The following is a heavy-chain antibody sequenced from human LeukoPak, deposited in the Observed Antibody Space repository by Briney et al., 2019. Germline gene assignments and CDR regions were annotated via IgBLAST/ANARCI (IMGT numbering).Heavy chain of an antibody. V-gene: IGHV3-23*01. CDR1: GFTFSSYA. J-gene: IGHJ4*02. D-gene: IGHD3-10*02. Sequence: AGSLRLSCAASGFTFSSYAMSWVRQAPGKGPEWVSAISGSGGSTYYADSVKGRFTISRDNSKNTLYLQMNSLRAEDTAVYYCAKLGVRGVITPIDYWGQGTLVTVSS. CDR3: AKLGVRGVITPIDY. CDR2: ISGSGGST.